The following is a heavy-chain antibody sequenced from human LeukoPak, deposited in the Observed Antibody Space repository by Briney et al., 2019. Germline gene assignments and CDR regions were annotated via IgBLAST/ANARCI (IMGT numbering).Heavy chain of an antibody. CDR2: IYYSGST. J-gene: IGHJ4*02. CDR1: GGSISSSSYY. D-gene: IGHD3-9*01. Sequence: PSETLSLTCTVPGGSISSSSYYWGWIRQPPGKGLEWIGSIYYSGSTYYNPSLKSRVTISVDTSKNQFSLKLSSVTAADTAVYYCAKTRLRYFVYWGQGTLVTVSS. CDR3: AKTRLRYFVY. V-gene: IGHV4-39*07.